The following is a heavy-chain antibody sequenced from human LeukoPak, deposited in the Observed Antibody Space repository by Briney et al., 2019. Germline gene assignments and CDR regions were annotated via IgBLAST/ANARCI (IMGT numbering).Heavy chain of an antibody. CDR1: GFTFSSYG. Sequence: GGSLRLSCAASGFTFSSYGMSWVRQAPGKGLEWVSAISGSGGSTYYADSVKGRFTISRDNSKNTLYLQMNSLRAEDTAVYYCAKFVGGITMVRGVSSVFDYWGQGTLVTVSS. D-gene: IGHD3-10*01. CDR3: AKFVGGITMVRGVSSVFDY. J-gene: IGHJ4*02. V-gene: IGHV3-23*01. CDR2: ISGSGGST.